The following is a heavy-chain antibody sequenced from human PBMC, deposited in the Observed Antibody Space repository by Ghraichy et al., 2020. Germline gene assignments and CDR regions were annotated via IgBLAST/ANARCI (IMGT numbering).Heavy chain of an antibody. J-gene: IGHJ5*02. CDR3: ARRATFSSVDKYCSGGSCYYNWFDP. CDR2: IYYSGST. CDR1: GGSISSSSYY. Sequence: SETLSLTCTVSGGSISSSSYYWGWIRQPPGKGLEWIGSIYYSGSTYYNPSLKSRVTISVDTSKNQFSLKLSSVTAADTAVYYCARRATFSSVDKYCSGGSCYYNWFDPWGQGTLVTVSS. V-gene: IGHV4-39*01. D-gene: IGHD2-15*01.